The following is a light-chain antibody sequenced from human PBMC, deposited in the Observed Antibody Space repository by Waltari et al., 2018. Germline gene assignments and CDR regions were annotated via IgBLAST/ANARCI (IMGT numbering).Light chain of an antibody. V-gene: IGKV1-16*01. CDR3: QQYKTFPLT. Sequence: DIQLTQSPPSLSASVGDRVTITCRASQRISMFLNWYQQKPGKAPESLIYGASSLQSGVPSRFSGSGSGTDFTLTISSLQPEDFASYYCQQYKTFPLTFGGGTKVEIK. CDR2: GAS. J-gene: IGKJ4*01. CDR1: QRISMF.